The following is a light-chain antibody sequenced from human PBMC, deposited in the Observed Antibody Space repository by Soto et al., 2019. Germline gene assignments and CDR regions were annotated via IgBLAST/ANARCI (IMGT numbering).Light chain of an antibody. CDR2: GTS. V-gene: IGKV3-20*01. CDR1: QSVSRSD. J-gene: IGKJ1*01. CDR3: QQSYSTPT. Sequence: EIVLTQSPGTVSLSPGERATLSCRASQSVSRSDLAWYQHKPGQSPRLLIYGTSSRATGIPDRFSGSGSGTDFTLTISSLQPEDFATYYCQQSYSTPTFGQGTKVDIK.